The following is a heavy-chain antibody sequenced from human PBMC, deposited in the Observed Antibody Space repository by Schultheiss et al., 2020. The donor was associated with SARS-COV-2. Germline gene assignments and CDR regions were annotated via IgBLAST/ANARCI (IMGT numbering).Heavy chain of an antibody. CDR3: ARDDHYGSGSYPL. CDR2: ISGSGGST. D-gene: IGHD3-10*01. V-gene: IGHV3-23*01. CDR1: GFTFSSYA. Sequence: GESLKISCAASGFTFSSYAMSWVRQAPGKGLEWVSAISGSGGSTYYADSVKGRFTISRDNSKNTLYLQMNSLRAEDTAVYYCARDDHYGSGSYPLWGQGTLVTVSS. J-gene: IGHJ4*02.